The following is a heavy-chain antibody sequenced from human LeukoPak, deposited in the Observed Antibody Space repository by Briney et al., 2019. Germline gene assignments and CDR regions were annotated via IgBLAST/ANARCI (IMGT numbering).Heavy chain of an antibody. CDR1: GFTVSSNY. V-gene: IGHV3-53*05. J-gene: IGHJ3*02. CDR3: AKDRGFSLYCSSTSCYKFDAFDI. Sequence: GGSLRLSCAASGFTVSSNYMSWVRQAPGKGLEWVSVIYSGGSTYYADSVKGRFTISRDNSKNTLYLQMNSLRAEDTAVYYCAKDRGFSLYCSSTSCYKFDAFDIWGQGTMVTVSS. D-gene: IGHD2-2*02. CDR2: IYSGGST.